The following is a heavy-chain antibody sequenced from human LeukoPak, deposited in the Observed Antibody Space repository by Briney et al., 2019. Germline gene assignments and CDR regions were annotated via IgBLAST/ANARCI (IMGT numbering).Heavy chain of an antibody. Sequence: GGSLRLSCAASGFTFSSSWMSWVRQAPGKGLEWVANIKQDGGEKYYVDSVKGRFTISRDNAKNSLYLQMNSLRAEDTAVYYCAKDYSGDYYDTSGPPSGVDYWGQGTLVTVSS. V-gene: IGHV3-7*01. J-gene: IGHJ4*02. CDR1: GFTFSSSW. CDR3: AKDYSGDYYDTSGPPSGVDY. D-gene: IGHD3-22*01. CDR2: IKQDGGEK.